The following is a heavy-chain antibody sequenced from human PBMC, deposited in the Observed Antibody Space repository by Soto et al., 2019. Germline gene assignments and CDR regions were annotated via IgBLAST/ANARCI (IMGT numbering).Heavy chain of an antibody. Sequence: WGSLRLSCAASGFTVSNNYRSCVRQAPGKGLEWVSIIYSGGSTYYADSVQGRFTISRDNSKNTLFLQMSSLGGEDTAVYYCAREGGGVYCGGGSCYGRYFGFWGQGTRVTVSS. D-gene: IGHD2-15*01. J-gene: IGHJ4*02. CDR1: GFTVSNNY. CDR2: IYSGGST. V-gene: IGHV3-53*01. CDR3: AREGGGVYCGGGSCYGRYFGF.